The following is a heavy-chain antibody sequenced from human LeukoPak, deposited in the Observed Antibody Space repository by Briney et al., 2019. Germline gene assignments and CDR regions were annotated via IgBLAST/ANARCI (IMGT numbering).Heavy chain of an antibody. CDR1: GGSFSGYY. CDR3: ARGGLRYFDY. V-gene: IGHV4-34*01. CDR2: INHSGST. J-gene: IGHJ4*02. Sequence: SETLSLTCAVYGGSFSGYYWSWIRQPPGKGLEWIGEINHSGSTNYNPSLKGRVTISVDTSKNQFSLKLSSVTAADTAVYYCARGGLRYFDYWGQGTLVTVSS. D-gene: IGHD3-9*01.